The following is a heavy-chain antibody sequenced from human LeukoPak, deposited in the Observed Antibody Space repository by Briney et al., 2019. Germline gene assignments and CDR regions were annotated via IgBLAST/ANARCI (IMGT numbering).Heavy chain of an antibody. V-gene: IGHV4-59*08. Sequence: PSETLSLTCTVSGGSISSYYWSWIRQPPGKGLEWIGYIYYSGSTNYNPSLKSRVTISVDTSKNQFSLKLSSVTAADTAVYYCARCDCSGGSCYGGDWFDPWGQGTLVTVSS. J-gene: IGHJ5*02. CDR1: GGSISSYY. CDR3: ARCDCSGGSCYGGDWFDP. CDR2: IYYSGST. D-gene: IGHD2-15*01.